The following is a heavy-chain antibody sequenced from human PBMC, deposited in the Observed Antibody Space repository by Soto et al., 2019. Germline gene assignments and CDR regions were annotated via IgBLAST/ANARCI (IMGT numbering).Heavy chain of an antibody. D-gene: IGHD2-2*01. CDR3: ARKRVVPAAMGIDY. CDR2: IYYSGST. V-gene: IGHV4-31*03. Sequence: SETLSLTCTVSGGSISSGGYYWSWIRQHPGKGLEWIGYIYYSGSTYYNSSLKSRVTISVVTFKNQFSLNLSSVTSADTAVYYCARKRVVPAAMGIDYWGQGTLVTVSS. CDR1: GGSISSGGYY. J-gene: IGHJ4*02.